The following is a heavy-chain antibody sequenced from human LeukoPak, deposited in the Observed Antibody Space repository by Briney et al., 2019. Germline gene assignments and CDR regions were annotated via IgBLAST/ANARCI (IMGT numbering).Heavy chain of an antibody. D-gene: IGHD3-3*01. CDR1: GYTFTSYG. J-gene: IGHJ5*02. CDR3: ARISYDFWSGYYMPDDP. CDR2: ISIYNGNR. Sequence: ASVKLSCKASGYTFTSYGISWVRQAPGQGLEWMGWISIYNGNRDYAQKLRGRVTMTTDTSTSTAYLELRGLRSDDTAVYYCARISYDFWSGYYMPDDPWGQGTLVTVSS. V-gene: IGHV1-18*01.